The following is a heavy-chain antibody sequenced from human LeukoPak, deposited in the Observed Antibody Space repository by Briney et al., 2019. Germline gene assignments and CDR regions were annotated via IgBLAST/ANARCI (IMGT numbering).Heavy chain of an antibody. CDR3: ARDGELLWFGETFDY. V-gene: IGHV3-7*01. J-gene: IGHJ4*02. Sequence: PGGSLRLSCEASGFTFSSYWMSWVRQAPGKGLEWVANIKQDGSEKYYVDSVKGRFTISRDNAKNSLYLQMTSLRAEDTAVYYCARDGELLWFGETFDYWGKGTLVTVSS. CDR1: GFTFSSYW. D-gene: IGHD3-10*01. CDR2: IKQDGSEK.